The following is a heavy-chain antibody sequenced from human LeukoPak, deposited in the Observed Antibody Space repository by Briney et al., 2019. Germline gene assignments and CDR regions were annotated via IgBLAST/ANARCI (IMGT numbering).Heavy chain of an antibody. Sequence: GGSLRLFCTASGFIFRDHAMSGVRQAPGKGLEGVGFIRSKTYGGTTEYAPSVKGRFTISIDDSISIAYLQMSRLKTEDTAVYYCTRGPTQLRLYYGMDAWGQGTTVIVSS. CDR3: TRGPTQLRLYYGMDA. V-gene: IGHV3-49*04. J-gene: IGHJ6*02. D-gene: IGHD3-10*01. CDR2: IRSKTYGGTT. CDR1: GFIFRDHA.